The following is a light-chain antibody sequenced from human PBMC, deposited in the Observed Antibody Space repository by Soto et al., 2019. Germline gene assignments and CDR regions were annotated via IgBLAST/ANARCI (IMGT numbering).Light chain of an antibody. Sequence: QSVLTQPASVSGSPGQSITISCTGTSSDFGGSNHVSWYQQHPDKAPRLMIYDVTNRPSGVSKRVSGSKSGNTPSQTNSGLQDEDEPDYYCSSYTTIRTVKFGGGTKVTVL. CDR1: SSDFGGSNH. J-gene: IGLJ2*01. V-gene: IGLV2-14*03. CDR3: SSYTTIRTVK. CDR2: DVT.